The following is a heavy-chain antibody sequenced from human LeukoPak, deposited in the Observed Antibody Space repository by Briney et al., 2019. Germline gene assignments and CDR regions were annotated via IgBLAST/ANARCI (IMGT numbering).Heavy chain of an antibody. J-gene: IGHJ4*02. V-gene: IGHV3-23*01. D-gene: IGHD4-17*01. CDR3: AKIKTPYGDSYGDSVRFPSDY. CDR1: GFTFSSYA. CDR2: ISGSGGGS. Sequence: GGSLRLSCAASGFTFSSYAMTWVRQAPGKGLECVSAISGSGGGSHYADSVKGRFTISRDNSKNTLYLQMNSLRAEDTALYYCAKIKTPYGDSYGDSVRFPSDYWGQGTLVTVSS.